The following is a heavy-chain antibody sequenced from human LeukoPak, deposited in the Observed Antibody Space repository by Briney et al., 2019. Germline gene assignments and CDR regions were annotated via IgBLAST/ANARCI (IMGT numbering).Heavy chain of an antibody. CDR1: GYTLTELS. CDR3: ATDGYTYNWFDP. Sequence: ASVTASFTVSGYTLTELSMHWVRQAPGKGLEWMGGFDPEDGETIYAQKFQGRVTMTEDTSTDTAYMELSSLRSEDTAVYYCATDGYTYNWFDPWGQGTLVTVSS. V-gene: IGHV1-24*01. D-gene: IGHD6-13*01. J-gene: IGHJ5*02. CDR2: FDPEDGET.